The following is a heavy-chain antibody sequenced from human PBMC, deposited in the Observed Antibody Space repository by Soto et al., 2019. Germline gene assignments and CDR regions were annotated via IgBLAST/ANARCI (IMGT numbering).Heavy chain of an antibody. CDR3: AKDGWFGELNYGMDV. D-gene: IGHD3-10*01. Sequence: PWGSLKLSFEISGVTFSRYGMHWVRQAPGKGLEWVAVISYDGSNKYYADSVKGRFTISRDNSKNTLYLQMNSLRAEDTAVYYCAKDGWFGELNYGMDVWGQGTTVTVSS. CDR2: ISYDGSNK. J-gene: IGHJ6*02. V-gene: IGHV3-30*18. CDR1: GVTFSRYG.